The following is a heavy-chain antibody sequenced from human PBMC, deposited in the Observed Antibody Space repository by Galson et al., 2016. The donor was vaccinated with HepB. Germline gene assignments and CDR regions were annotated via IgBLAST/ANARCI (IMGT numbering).Heavy chain of an antibody. J-gene: IGHJ5*02. D-gene: IGHD2-2*01. V-gene: IGHV3-20*04. Sequence: SLRLSCAASGFTFEDFGMSWVRQAPGKGLEWVSGINWSGDSTAYADSVKGRFTIFRDNAKNSLYLQMNSLRAEDTALYYCARGVEYCSYTSCFRRFAPWGQGTLVTVSS. CDR3: ARGVEYCSYTSCFRRFAP. CDR2: INWSGDST. CDR1: GFTFEDFG.